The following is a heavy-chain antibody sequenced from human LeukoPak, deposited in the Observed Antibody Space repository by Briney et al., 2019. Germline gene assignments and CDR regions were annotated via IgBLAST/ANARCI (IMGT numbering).Heavy chain of an antibody. D-gene: IGHD6-19*01. CDR2: IYYSGST. CDR3: ARRTSGYSSVWNWFDP. CDR1: GGSISSYY. Sequence: PSETLSLTCTVSGGSISSYYWSWIRQPPGKGLEWIGYIYYSGSTNYNPSLKSRVTISVDTSKNQFSLKLSSVTAADTAVYYCARRTSGYSSVWNWFDPLGQGTLVTVYS. V-gene: IGHV4-59*08. J-gene: IGHJ5*02.